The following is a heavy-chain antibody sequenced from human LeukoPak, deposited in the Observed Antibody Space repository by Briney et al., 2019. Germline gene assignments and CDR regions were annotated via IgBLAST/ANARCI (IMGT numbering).Heavy chain of an antibody. CDR3: AIGGIAAAGTRGWFDP. J-gene: IGHJ5*02. D-gene: IGHD6-13*01. V-gene: IGHV4-59*01. CDR1: GGSISSYY. Sequence: SETLSLTCTVSGGSISSYYCSWIRQPPGKGLERIRYIYYSGSSNYNPSLKSRVTISVDTSKNQFSLKLSSVTAADTAVYYCAIGGIAAAGTRGWFDPWGQGTLVTVSS. CDR2: IYYSGSS.